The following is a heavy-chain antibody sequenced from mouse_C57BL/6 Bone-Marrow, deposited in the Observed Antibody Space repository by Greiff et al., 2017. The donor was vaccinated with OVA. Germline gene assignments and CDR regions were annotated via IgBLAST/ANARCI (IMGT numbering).Heavy chain of an antibody. CDR2: ILPGSGST. D-gene: IGHD2-2*01. Sequence: QVQLQQSGAELMKPGASVKLSCKATGYTFTGYWIEWVKQRPGHGLEWIGEILPGSGSTNYNEKFKGKATFTADTSSNTAYMQLSSLTTEDSAIYYCARGFPMVTTKELAYWGQGTLVTVSA. CDR3: ARGFPMVTTKELAY. CDR1: GYTFTGYW. V-gene: IGHV1-9*01. J-gene: IGHJ3*01.